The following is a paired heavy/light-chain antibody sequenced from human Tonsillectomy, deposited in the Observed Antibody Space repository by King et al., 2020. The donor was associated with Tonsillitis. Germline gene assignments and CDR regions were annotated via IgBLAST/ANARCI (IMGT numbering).Heavy chain of an antibody. V-gene: IGHV1-69*01. CDR3: ARGTYSSSWYGANWFDP. CDR1: GGTFSSYA. Sequence: QVQLVQSGAEVKKPGSSVKVSCKAPGGTFSSYAISWVRQAPGQGLEWMGGIIPIFGTTSYAQNFQGRVTITADEFTGTAYMELKSLRSEDTAVYYCARGTYSSSWYGANWFDPWGQGTLVTVSS. D-gene: IGHD6-13*01. J-gene: IGHJ5*02. CDR2: IIPIFGTT.
Light chain of an antibody. CDR2: DVS. Sequence: QSALTQPASVSGSPGQSISISCTGTSSDVGGYNYVSWYQQHPGKAPQLMIYDVSHRPSGVSNRFSGSKSGNTASLTISGLQADDEADYYCSSYTSSSTVVFGGGTKLTVL. CDR1: SSDVGGYNY. J-gene: IGLJ2*01. V-gene: IGLV2-14*01. CDR3: SSYTSSSTVV.